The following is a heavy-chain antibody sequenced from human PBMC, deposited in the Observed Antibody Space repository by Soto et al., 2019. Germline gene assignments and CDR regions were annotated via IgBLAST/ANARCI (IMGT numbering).Heavy chain of an antibody. D-gene: IGHD6-6*01. CDR1: GFTFTDYY. V-gene: IGHV3-11*06. Sequence: PGGSLRLSCAASGFTFTDYYMSWIRQAPGKGLEWVSYISSSSSYTNYADSVKGRCTISRDNAKNSLYLKMNSLKAEDTALYYCARAAAANSSSTHFDYWGQGTMVTVSS. CDR2: ISSSSSYT. J-gene: IGHJ4*02. CDR3: ARAAAANSSSTHFDY.